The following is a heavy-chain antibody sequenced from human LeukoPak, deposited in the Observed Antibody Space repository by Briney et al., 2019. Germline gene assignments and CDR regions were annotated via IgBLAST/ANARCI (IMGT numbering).Heavy chain of an antibody. J-gene: IGHJ6*04. D-gene: IGHD4-17*01. Sequence: SVKVSCKASGCTFSSYAISWVRRAPGKGLEWMGGIIPIFGTANYAQKFQGRVTITADKSTSTAYMELSSLRSEDTAVYYCARNPHDYGDYSYYYYYGMDVWGKGTTVTVSS. CDR1: GCTFSSYA. CDR2: IIPIFGTA. CDR3: ARNPHDYGDYSYYYYYGMDV. V-gene: IGHV1-69*06.